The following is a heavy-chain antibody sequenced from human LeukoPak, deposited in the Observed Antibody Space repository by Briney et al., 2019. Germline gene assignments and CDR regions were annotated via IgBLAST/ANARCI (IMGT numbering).Heavy chain of an antibody. J-gene: IGHJ6*04. CDR3: ARGEITMVRGVIHYGMDV. CDR1: GGSVSSGSYY. CDR2: IYYSGST. V-gene: IGHV4-61*01. Sequence: SETLSLTCTVSGGSVSSGSYYWSWIRQPPGKGLEWIGYIYYSGSTNYNPSLKSQVTISVDTSKNQFSLKLSSVTAADTVVYYCARGEITMVRGVIHYGMDVWGKGPRSPSPQ. D-gene: IGHD3-10*01.